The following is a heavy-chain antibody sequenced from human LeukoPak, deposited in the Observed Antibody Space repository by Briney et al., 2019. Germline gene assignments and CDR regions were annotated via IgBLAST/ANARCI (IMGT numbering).Heavy chain of an antibody. V-gene: IGHV4-59*12. D-gene: IGHD2-15*01. CDR2: IFHSGST. CDR1: GGSISGYY. Sequence: SETLSLTCTVSGGSISGYYWSWIRQPPGKGLEWIGYIFHSGSTYYNPSLTSRVTLSVDTSKNQFSLNLTSVTAADTAIYYCARGYSVDYWGQGTLVTVSS. CDR3: ARGYSVDY. J-gene: IGHJ4*02.